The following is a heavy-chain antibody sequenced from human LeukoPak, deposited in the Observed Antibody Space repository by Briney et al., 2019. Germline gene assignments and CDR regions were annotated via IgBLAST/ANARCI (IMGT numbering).Heavy chain of an antibody. Sequence: GGSLRLSCAASGFTYTDYWMTWIRQSPEKGLEWAAHISNDGSVTYYGESVKGRFTISRDNAKNSVYLQMNNLRVEDTAVYYCVVEAANYWGQRTEVTVSS. CDR1: GFTYTDYW. J-gene: IGHJ4*02. CDR2: ISNDGSVT. V-gene: IGHV3-7*01. D-gene: IGHD1-26*01. CDR3: VVEAANY.